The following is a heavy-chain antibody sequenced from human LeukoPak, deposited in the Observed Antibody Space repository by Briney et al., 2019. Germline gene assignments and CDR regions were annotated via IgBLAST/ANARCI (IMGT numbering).Heavy chain of an antibody. D-gene: IGHD6-19*01. J-gene: IGHJ3*02. Sequence: ASVKVSCKASGYTFTGYYMHWVRQAPGQGLEWMGIINPSGGSTSYAQKFQGRVTMTRDTSTSTVYMELSSLRSEDTAVYYCASTPMYSSGWYAFDIWGQGTMVTVSS. CDR2: INPSGGST. CDR3: ASTPMYSSGWYAFDI. CDR1: GYTFTGYY. V-gene: IGHV1-46*01.